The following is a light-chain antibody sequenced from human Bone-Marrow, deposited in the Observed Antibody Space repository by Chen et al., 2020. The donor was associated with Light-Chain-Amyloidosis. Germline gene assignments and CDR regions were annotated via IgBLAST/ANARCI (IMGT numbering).Light chain of an antibody. Sequence: QSALTPPASVSGSSGQPITISRTGTSGDVGTYNYVSWYQQHPGKAPKVMIYAVSNRPSGVSNRFSGSKSGNTASLTISGLQAEDEADYYCSSFTSSSAYVFGPGTKVTVL. J-gene: IGLJ1*01. CDR2: AVS. V-gene: IGLV2-14*01. CDR3: SSFTSSSAYV. CDR1: SGDVGTYNY.